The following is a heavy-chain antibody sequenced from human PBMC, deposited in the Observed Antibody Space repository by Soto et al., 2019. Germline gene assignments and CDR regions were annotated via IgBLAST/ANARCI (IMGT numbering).Heavy chain of an antibody. CDR3: AREGVVVVAATRGFYGMDV. CDR1: GFTFSSYS. J-gene: IGHJ6*02. Sequence: GGSLRLSCAASGFTFSSYSMNWVRQAPGKGLEWVSSISSSSSYIYYADSVKGRFTISRDNAKNSLYLQMNSLRAEDAAVYYCAREGVVVVAATRGFYGMDVWGQGTTVTVSS. CDR2: ISSSSSYI. D-gene: IGHD2-15*01. V-gene: IGHV3-21*01.